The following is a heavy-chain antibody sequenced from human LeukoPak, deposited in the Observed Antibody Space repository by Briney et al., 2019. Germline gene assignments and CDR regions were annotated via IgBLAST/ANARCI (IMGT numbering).Heavy chain of an antibody. V-gene: IGHV3-48*03. CDR1: GFTFSSYE. D-gene: IGHD4-17*01. Sequence: QTGGSLRLSCAASGFTFSSYEMNWVRQAPGKGLEWVSYISSSGSTIYYADSVKGRFTISRDNAKNSLYLQMNSLRAEDTAVYYCATIPRGSYGDREYYYYYYYMDVWGKGTTVTISS. CDR2: ISSSGSTI. CDR3: ATIPRGSYGDREYYYYYYYMDV. J-gene: IGHJ6*03.